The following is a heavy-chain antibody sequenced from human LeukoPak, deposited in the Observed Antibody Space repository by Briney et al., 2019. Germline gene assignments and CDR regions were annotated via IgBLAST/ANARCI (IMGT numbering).Heavy chain of an antibody. J-gene: IGHJ6*02. V-gene: IGHV3-7*03. CDR1: AFIFSGHW. CDR3: ARPWWSVRGYSGYDLYYYYYGMDV. CDR2: IKEDGSER. Sequence: HSGGSLRLSCEGSAFIFSGHWMNWVRQTPGKGLEWVASIKEDGSERQYVDSVKGRFSISRDNTKGSLFLQLNSLRAEDTAVYYCARPWWSVRGYSGYDLYYYYYGMDVWGQGTTVTVSS. D-gene: IGHD5-12*01.